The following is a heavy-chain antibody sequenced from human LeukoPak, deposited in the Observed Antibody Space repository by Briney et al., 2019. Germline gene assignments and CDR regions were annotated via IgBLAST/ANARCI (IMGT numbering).Heavy chain of an antibody. CDR1: GFTFSRYW. V-gene: IGHV3-7*01. D-gene: IGHD6-13*01. CDR3: ARDSAGNDY. CDR2: IKQDGSEK. J-gene: IGHJ4*02. Sequence: PGGSLRLSCAASGFTFSRYWMSWVRQAPGKGLEWVANIKQDGSEKYYVGSVKGRFTISRDNAKNSLYLQMNSLRAEDTAMYYCARDSAGNDYWGQGTLVTVSS.